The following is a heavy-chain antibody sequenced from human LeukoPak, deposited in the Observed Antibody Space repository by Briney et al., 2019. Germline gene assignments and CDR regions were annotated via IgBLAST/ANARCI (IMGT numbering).Heavy chain of an antibody. CDR2: LSDSGGDT. V-gene: IGHV3-23*01. J-gene: IGHJ4*02. CDR1: GFTFSSYP. Sequence: PGGSLRLSCAASGFTFSSYPMYWVRQAPGKGLEWVSALSDSGGDTYYADSVKGRFTIPRDNAKNTLYLQMNSLRAEETAVYYCAKGDCSSGSCYFDYWGQGTQVTVSS. CDR3: AKGDCSSGSCYFDY. D-gene: IGHD2-15*01.